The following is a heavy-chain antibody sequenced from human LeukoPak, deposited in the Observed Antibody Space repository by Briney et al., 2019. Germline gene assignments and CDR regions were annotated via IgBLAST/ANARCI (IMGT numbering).Heavy chain of an antibody. CDR3: AKQRAYRGEWAFDI. J-gene: IGHJ3*02. V-gene: IGHV4-39*01. D-gene: IGHD3-10*01. CDR1: IGSISSQPDY. Sequence: SETLCLTCTVSIGSISSQPDYWVWIRQTPGQGLEWIASIHYRGHTFYNPSLKSRITTSVDTSKNQMSLWLNSVTAADTAVYYCAKQRAYRGEWAFDIWGQGTRVIVS. CDR2: IHYRGHT.